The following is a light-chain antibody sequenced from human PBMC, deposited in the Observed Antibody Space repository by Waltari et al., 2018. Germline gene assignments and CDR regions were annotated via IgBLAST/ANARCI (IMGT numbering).Light chain of an antibody. CDR2: RNN. CDR1: SSNIGSNY. Sequence: QSVLTQPPSASGTPGQRVTISCSGSSSNIGSNYGHWYQQLPGTAPKLLISRNNPRPSGVPDRFSGSKAGTSASLAVSGLRSEDEADYYFATWDDRLSGPGVFGGGTKLTVL. CDR3: ATWDDRLSGPGV. J-gene: IGLJ3*02. V-gene: IGLV1-47*01.